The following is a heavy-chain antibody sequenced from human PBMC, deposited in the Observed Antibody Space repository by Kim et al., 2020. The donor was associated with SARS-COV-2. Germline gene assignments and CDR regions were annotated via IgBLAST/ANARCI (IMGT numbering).Heavy chain of an antibody. CDR2: IYHIHSP. V-gene: IGHV4-4*02. Sequence: SETLSLTCTVSGGSISSDNFWSWVRQPPGKGLQWIGDIYHIHSPDYNPSLKSRVSISIDTSKNQFSLKMTSVTAADTAVYYCARRPGDGDLFSFDPWGQGTLVIVSS. CDR3: ARRPGDGDLFSFDP. D-gene: IGHD3-3*01. CDR1: GGSISSDNF. J-gene: IGHJ5*02.